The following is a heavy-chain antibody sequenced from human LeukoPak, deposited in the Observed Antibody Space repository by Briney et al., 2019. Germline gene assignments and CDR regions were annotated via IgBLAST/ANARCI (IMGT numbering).Heavy chain of an antibody. CDR2: INAGNGNT. CDR3: AREYSSGWYHFDY. V-gene: IGHV1-3*03. D-gene: IGHD6-19*01. J-gene: IGHJ4*02. CDR1: GYTFTSYA. Sequence: ASVKVSCKASGYTFTSYAMHWVRQAPGQRLEWMGWINAGNGNTKYSQEFQGRVTITRDTSASTAYMELSSLRSEDMAVYYCAREYSSGWYHFDYWGQGTLVTVSS.